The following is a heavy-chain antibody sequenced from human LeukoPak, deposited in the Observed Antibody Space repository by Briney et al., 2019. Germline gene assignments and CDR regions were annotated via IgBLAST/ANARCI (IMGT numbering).Heavy chain of an antibody. J-gene: IGHJ4*02. CDR1: GFTFSIYA. D-gene: IGHD5-18*01. V-gene: IGHV3-23*01. CDR3: ARAPGGYSYGTPNFDY. CDR2: LSGDGDYT. Sequence: PGGSLRLSCATSGFTFSIYAMSWVRQAPGKGLEWVSSLSGDGDYTYYADSVKGRFTISRDNAKNSLYLQMNSLRAEDTAVYYCARAPGGYSYGTPNFDYWGQGTLVTVSS.